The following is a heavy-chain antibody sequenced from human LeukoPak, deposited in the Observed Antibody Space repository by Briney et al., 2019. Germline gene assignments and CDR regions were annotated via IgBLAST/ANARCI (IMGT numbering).Heavy chain of an antibody. CDR1: GGSISSYY. CDR3: ARDTEYSSSSYYYYYYMDV. J-gene: IGHJ6*03. CDR2: IYTSGST. D-gene: IGHD6-6*01. V-gene: IGHV4-4*07. Sequence: SETLSLTCTVSGGSISSYYWSWIRQPAGKGLEWIGRIYTSGSTNYNPSLKSRVTMSVDTSKNQFSPKLSSVTAADTAAYYCARDTEYSSSSYYYYYYMDVWGKGTTVTVSS.